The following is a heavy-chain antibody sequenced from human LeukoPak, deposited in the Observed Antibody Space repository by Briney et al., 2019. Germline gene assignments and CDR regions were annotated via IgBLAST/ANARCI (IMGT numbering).Heavy chain of an antibody. CDR2: IYYSGGT. CDR1: GGSISSGTYY. J-gene: IGHJ3*02. D-gene: IGHD3-16*02. V-gene: IGHV4-31*03. Sequence: SQTLSLTCTVSGGSISSGTYYWSWIRQHPGKGLEWIGYIYYSGGTSYNPSLKSRVTISVDTSKNQFSLKLSSVTAADTAMYYCARDLSNYDYIWGSYRATDAFDIWGQGTMVTVSS. CDR3: ARDLSNYDYIWGSYRATDAFDI.